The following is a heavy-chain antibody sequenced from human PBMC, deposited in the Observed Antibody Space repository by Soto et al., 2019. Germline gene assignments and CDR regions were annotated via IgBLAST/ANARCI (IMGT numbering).Heavy chain of an antibody. CDR3: ARDIGIAVVQDY. CDR2: IKSDGSEM. Sequence: PGGSLRLSCVASGFTFSSYLMSWVRQAPGKGLEWVANIKSDGSEMYYVDSVKGRFTISRDNAKTSLYLQMNSLRAEDTAVYYCARDIGIAVVQDYWGQGTLVTVSS. CDR1: GFTFSSYL. D-gene: IGHD6-19*01. V-gene: IGHV3-7*03. J-gene: IGHJ4*02.